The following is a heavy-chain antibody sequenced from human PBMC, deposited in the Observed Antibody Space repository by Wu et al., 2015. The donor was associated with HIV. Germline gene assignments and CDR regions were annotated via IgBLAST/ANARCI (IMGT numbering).Heavy chain of an antibody. CDR1: GYTFTGYY. Sequence: QVQLVQSGAEVKKPGASVKVSCKASGYTFTGYYMHWVRQAPGQGLEWMGWINPNSGGTIYAQKFQGRVTMTRDTSISTAYMELSRPELVRRRVYYCARPSWIVVGSDAFDIWGQGTMVTVSS. J-gene: IGHJ3*02. D-gene: IGHD3-22*01. V-gene: IGHV1-2*02. CDR2: INPNSGGT. CDR3: ARPSWIVVGSDAFDI.